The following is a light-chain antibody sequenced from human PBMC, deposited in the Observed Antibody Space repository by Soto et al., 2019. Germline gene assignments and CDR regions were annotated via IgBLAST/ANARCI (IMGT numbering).Light chain of an antibody. V-gene: IGKV1-6*01. J-gene: IGKJ2*01. Sequence: AIQLTQSPSSLSASVGETVTITFRASQDIDNSLNWYQHQPGHAPNLLIYAASTLHTGVPSTFTGSGSGTDFTLTINDLQPEDVATYFCLQDYDFPYPFGQGTNVDNK. CDR2: AAS. CDR1: QDIDNS. CDR3: LQDYDFPYP.